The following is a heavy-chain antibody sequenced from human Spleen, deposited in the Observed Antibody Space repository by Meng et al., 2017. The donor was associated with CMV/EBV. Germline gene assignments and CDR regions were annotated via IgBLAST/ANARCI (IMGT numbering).Heavy chain of an antibody. Sequence: SDGRYYWSLIRQHPDKGLQWMGYILYSGGTFCNPSLRGRVSMSVDTSKNQFSLKLSSVTAADTAVYYCARRPQGSCSTTSCYTWFDPWGQGTLVTVSS. CDR1: SDGRYY. CDR3: ARRPQGSCSTTSCYTWFDP. D-gene: IGHD2-2*01. CDR2: ILYSGGT. J-gene: IGHJ5*02. V-gene: IGHV4-31*02.